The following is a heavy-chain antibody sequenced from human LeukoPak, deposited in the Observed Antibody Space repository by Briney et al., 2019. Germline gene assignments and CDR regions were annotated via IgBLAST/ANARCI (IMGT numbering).Heavy chain of an antibody. D-gene: IGHD2-15*01. CDR1: GYTFTSYA. V-gene: IGHV1-69*05. CDR2: IIPIFGTA. J-gene: IGHJ6*03. CDR3: ARGPLHYSQYYYYMDV. Sequence: SVKVSCKASGYTFTSYAISWVRQAPGQGLEWMGGIIPIFGTANYAQKFQGRVTITTDESTSTAYMELSSLRSEDTAVYYCARGPLHYSQYYYYMDVWGKGTTVTVSS.